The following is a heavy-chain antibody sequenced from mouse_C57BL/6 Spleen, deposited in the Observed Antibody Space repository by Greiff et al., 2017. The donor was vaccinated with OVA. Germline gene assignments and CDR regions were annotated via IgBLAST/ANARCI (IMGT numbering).Heavy chain of an antibody. CDR1: GYTFTNYW. Sequence: VQLVESGAELVRPGTSVKMSCKASGYTFTNYWIGWAKQRPGHGLEWIGDIYPGGGYTNYNEKFKGKATLTADKSSSTAYMHFSSLTSEDSAIYYCARYDGYLDYGGQGTTLTVSS. CDR3: ARYDGYLDY. D-gene: IGHD2-3*01. V-gene: IGHV1-63*01. J-gene: IGHJ2*01. CDR2: IYPGGGYT.